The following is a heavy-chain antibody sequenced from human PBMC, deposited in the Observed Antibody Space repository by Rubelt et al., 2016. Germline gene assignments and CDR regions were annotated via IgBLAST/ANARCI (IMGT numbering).Heavy chain of an antibody. V-gene: IGHV4-39*07. D-gene: IGHD3-3*01. J-gene: IGHJ4*02. CDR2: IYYSGST. CDR3: ARVGNYDFWSGDDY. Sequence: GKGLEWIGSIYYSGSTYYNPSLKSRVTISVDTSKNQFSLKLSSVTAADTAVYYCARVGNYDFWSGDDYWGQGTLVTVSS.